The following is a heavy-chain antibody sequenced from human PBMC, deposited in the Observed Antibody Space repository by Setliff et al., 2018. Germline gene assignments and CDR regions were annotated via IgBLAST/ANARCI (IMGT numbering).Heavy chain of an antibody. J-gene: IGHJ5*01. D-gene: IGHD3-16*01. V-gene: IGHV1-69*13. Sequence: GASVKVSCKASGGTFSTYYISWVRQAPGQGPQWLGRIIPILGATNYAQNFQGRVTITADESTSTGYMELRSLRSDDTAVYYCARELRSPYWHLDSWGQGTQVTVSS. CDR3: ARELRSPYWHLDS. CDR2: IIPILGAT. CDR1: GGTFSTYY.